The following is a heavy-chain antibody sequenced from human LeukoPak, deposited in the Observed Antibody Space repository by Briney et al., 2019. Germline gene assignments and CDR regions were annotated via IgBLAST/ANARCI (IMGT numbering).Heavy chain of an antibody. CDR1: YYTFTSYG. CDR2: ISAYNGKT. V-gene: IGHV1-18*01. D-gene: IGHD6-13*01. CDR3: ARGGYDTSSFQYY. Sequence: ASVKVSCKAFYYTFTSYGISWVRQAPGQGLEWMGWISAYNGKTSYAQKFQGRLTLTTDTSTSTAYMELRSLTYDDTAVYYCARGGYDTSSFQYYWGQGTLVTVSS. J-gene: IGHJ4*02.